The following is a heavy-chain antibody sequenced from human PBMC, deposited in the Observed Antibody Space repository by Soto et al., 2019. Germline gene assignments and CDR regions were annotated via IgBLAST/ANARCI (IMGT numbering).Heavy chain of an antibody. J-gene: IGHJ4*02. D-gene: IGHD2-21*02. CDR1: GFTFSGSA. Sequence: GGSLRLSCAASGFTFSGSAMHWVRQASGKGLEWVGRIRSKANSYATAYAASVKGRFTISRDDSKNTAYLQMNSLKTEDTAVYYCTRHVFGDPPDDYYFDYWGQGTLVTVSS. CDR3: TRHVFGDPPDDYYFDY. CDR2: IRSKANSYAT. V-gene: IGHV3-73*01.